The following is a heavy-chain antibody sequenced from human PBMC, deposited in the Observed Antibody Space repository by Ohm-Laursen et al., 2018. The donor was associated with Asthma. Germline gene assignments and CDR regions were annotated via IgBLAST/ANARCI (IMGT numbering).Heavy chain of an antibody. CDR3: ARYCSGGSCYDEYFQH. V-gene: IGHV3-23*01. CDR1: GFTFTNYA. Sequence: SLRLSCAASGFTFTNYAMTWVRQAPGKGLEWVSSIKSGGSTDSADSVKGRFTISRDNSRDTVYLQMNSLRAEDTAVYYCARYCSGGSCYDEYFQHWGQGTLVTVSS. CDR2: IKSGGST. J-gene: IGHJ1*01. D-gene: IGHD2-15*01.